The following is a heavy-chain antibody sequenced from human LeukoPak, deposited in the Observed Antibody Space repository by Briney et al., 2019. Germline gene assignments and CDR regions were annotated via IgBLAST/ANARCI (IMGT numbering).Heavy chain of an antibody. CDR2: ISYTGTYI. Sequence: GGSLRLSCAASAFSLNAYNMNWVRQAPGKGLEWVSSISYTGTYIYYADSVKGRFTTPRNNAQNSLYLQMNSLRAEDTAIYYCVRDRGTYRPIDYWGQGTLVTVSS. V-gene: IGHV3-21*04. D-gene: IGHD1-26*01. CDR3: VRDRGTYRPIDY. CDR1: AFSLNAYN. J-gene: IGHJ4*02.